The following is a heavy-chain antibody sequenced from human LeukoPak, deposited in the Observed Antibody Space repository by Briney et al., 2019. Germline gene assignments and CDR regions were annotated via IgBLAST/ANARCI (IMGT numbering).Heavy chain of an antibody. Sequence: GGSLRLSCAASGFTFGIYAMNWVRQAPGKGLEWVSLISTSGTTHYADSVKGRFSISRDNSKKILYLHMMNLRADDTAVYYCSKDLDSSGWYEGPEDYWGQGTLVNVSS. J-gene: IGHJ4*02. CDR2: ISTSGTT. D-gene: IGHD6-19*01. V-gene: IGHV3-23*01. CDR3: SKDLDSSGWYEGPEDY. CDR1: GFTFGIYA.